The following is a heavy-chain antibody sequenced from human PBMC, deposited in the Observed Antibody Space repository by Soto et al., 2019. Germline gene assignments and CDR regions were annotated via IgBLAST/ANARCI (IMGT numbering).Heavy chain of an antibody. V-gene: IGHV1-18*01. J-gene: IGHJ4*02. CDR3: ARDAALRLFDY. Sequence: QVQLVQSGAEVKKPGASVKVSCKASGYTFTSYGISWVRQAPGQGLEWMGWISAYNGNTNYAQKPQGTVTMTTDTSTSTAYRELSRLRSDATAVYYCARDAALRLFDYWGQGTRVTVSA. CDR2: ISAYNGNT. D-gene: IGHD2-21*01. CDR1: GYTFTSYG.